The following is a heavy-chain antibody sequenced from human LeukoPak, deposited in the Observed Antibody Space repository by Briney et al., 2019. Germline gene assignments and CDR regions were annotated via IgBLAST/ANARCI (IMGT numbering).Heavy chain of an antibody. Sequence: SETLSLTCTISSGSISSSSYYWGWIRQPPGKGLEWIGSVYYSGSTHYNPSLQSRVAMSIDTAKNQFSLKLSSVTAADTAVYYCAKSRLTPHPWGQGTLVTVSS. V-gene: IGHV4-39*01. J-gene: IGHJ5*02. D-gene: IGHD1-14*01. CDR2: VYYSGST. CDR3: AKSRLTPHP. CDR1: SGSISSSSYY.